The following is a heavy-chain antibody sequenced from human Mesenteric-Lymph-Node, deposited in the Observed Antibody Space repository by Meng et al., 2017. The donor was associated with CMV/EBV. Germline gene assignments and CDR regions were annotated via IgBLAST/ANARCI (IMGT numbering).Heavy chain of an antibody. J-gene: IGHJ4*02. CDR2: INSDGSST. D-gene: IGHD3-22*01. Sequence: GESLKISCVASGFTFSDHEMSWVRQAPGKGLEWVSRINSDGSSTSYADSVKGRFTISRDNAKNTLYLQMNSLRAEDTAVYYCVRDDRGWGTYWGQGTLVTVSS. V-gene: IGHV3-74*01. CDR3: VRDDRGWGTY. CDR1: GFTFSDHE.